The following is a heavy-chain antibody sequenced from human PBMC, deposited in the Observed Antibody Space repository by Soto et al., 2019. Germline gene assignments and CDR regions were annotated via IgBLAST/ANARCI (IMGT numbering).Heavy chain of an antibody. J-gene: IGHJ4*02. V-gene: IGHV3-30*14. CDR2: ISSDVNYK. CDR1: GFTFSSYA. D-gene: IGHD5-12*01. Sequence: QVQLVASGGGVVQPGRSLRLSCAASGFTFSSYARHWVRKAPGKGLDWVAVISSDVNYKYYADSVKGRFTISRDNSKNTLYLQINSLRAEDTAVDDCARQKKRGVWLFDFWGQGTLVNVSS. CDR3: ARQKKRGVWLFDF.